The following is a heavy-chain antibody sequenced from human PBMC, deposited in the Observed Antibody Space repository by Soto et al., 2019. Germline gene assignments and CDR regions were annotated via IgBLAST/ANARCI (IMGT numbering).Heavy chain of an antibody. CDR2: IYYSGST. D-gene: IGHD3-3*01. CDR3: ARRYFKERITIFGVVIHHDFDY. CDR1: GGSISSSSYY. J-gene: IGHJ4*02. Sequence: SETLSLTCTVSGGSISSSSYYWGWIRQPPGKGLEWIGSIYYSGSTYYNPSLKSRVTISVDTSKNQFSLKLSSVTAADTAVYYCARRYFKERITIFGVVIHHDFDYWGQGTLVTVSS. V-gene: IGHV4-39*01.